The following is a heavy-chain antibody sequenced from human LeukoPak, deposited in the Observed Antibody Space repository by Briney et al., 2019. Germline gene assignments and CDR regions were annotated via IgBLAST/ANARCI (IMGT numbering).Heavy chain of an antibody. CDR1: GGSISSYY. V-gene: IGHV4-59*08. D-gene: IGHD6-13*01. CDR2: IYYSGST. J-gene: IGHJ5*01. Sequence: SETLSLTCTVSGGSISSYYWSWIRQPPGKGLEWIGYIYYSGSTNYNPSLKSQVTISLDTSKNQFSLKLSSVTAADTAVYYCARQSRATGTLDSWGQGTLVTVSS. CDR3: ARQSRATGTLDS.